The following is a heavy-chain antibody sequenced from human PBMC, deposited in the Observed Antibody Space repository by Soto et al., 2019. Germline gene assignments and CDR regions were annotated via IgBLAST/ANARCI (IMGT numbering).Heavy chain of an antibody. V-gene: IGHV1-69*13. Sequence: SVKVSCKASGGTFSSYAISWVRQAPGQGLEWMGGIIPIFGTANYAQKFQGRVTITADESTSTAYMELSSLRSEDTAVYYCARGTYYHDSSGYYFHQRPYYYGRDVWGQGTTVTVSS. CDR3: ARGTYYHDSSGYYFHQRPYYYGRDV. CDR1: GGTFSSYA. J-gene: IGHJ6*02. D-gene: IGHD3-22*01. CDR2: IIPIFGTA.